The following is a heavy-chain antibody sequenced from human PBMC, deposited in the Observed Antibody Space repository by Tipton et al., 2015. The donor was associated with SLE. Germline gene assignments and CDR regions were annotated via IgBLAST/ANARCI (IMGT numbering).Heavy chain of an antibody. D-gene: IGHD3-10*01. V-gene: IGHV3-30-3*01. J-gene: IGHJ4*02. Sequence: SLRLSCAASGFTFSSYAMHWVRQAPGKGLEWVAVISYDGSNKYYADSVKGRFTISRDNSKNTLYLQMNSLRAEDTAVYYCAPTGGYFDYWGQGTLVTVSS. CDR1: GFTFSSYA. CDR2: ISYDGSNK. CDR3: APTGGYFDY.